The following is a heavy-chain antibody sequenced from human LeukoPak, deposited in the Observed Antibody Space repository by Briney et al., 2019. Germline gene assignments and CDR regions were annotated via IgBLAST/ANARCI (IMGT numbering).Heavy chain of an antibody. CDR2: IYYSGST. D-gene: IGHD3-16*01. V-gene: IGHV4-30-4*01. CDR3: ARSPGELGDY. Sequence: SETLSLTCTVSGGSISSGDYYWSWIRQPPGKGLEWIGYIYYSGSTYYNPSLKSRVTISVDTSKNQFPLKLSSVTAADTAVYYCARSPGELGDYWGQGTLVTVSS. CDR1: GGSISSGDYY. J-gene: IGHJ4*02.